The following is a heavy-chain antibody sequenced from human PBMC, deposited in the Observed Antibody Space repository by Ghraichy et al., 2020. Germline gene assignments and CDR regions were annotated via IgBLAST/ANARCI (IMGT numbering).Heavy chain of an antibody. CDR2: IYYSGST. V-gene: IGHV4-31*03. D-gene: IGHD3-22*01. CDR3: ASWPLNSNLGPNRYDSSGYYRN. J-gene: IGHJ4*02. Sequence: SETLSLTCTVSGGSISSGGYYWSWIRQHPGKGLEWIGYIYYSGSTYYNPSLKSRVTISVDTSKNQFSLKLSSVTAADTAVYYCASWPLNSNLGPNRYDSSGYYRNWGQGTLVTVSS. CDR1: GGSISSGGYY.